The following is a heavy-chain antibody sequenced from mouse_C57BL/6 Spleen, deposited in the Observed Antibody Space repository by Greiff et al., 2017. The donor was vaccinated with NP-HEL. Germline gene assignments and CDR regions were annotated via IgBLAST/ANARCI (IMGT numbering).Heavy chain of an antibody. V-gene: IGHV5-4*01. J-gene: IGHJ2*01. CDR2: ISDGGSYT. CDR3: ARDYDGYYDY. Sequence: VKLVESGGGLVKPGGSLKLSCAASGFTFSSYAMSWVRQTPEKRLEWVATISDGGSYTYYPDNVKGRFTISRDNAKNNLYLQMSHLKSEDTAMYYCARDYDGYYDYWGQGTTLTVSS. CDR1: GFTFSSYA. D-gene: IGHD2-3*01.